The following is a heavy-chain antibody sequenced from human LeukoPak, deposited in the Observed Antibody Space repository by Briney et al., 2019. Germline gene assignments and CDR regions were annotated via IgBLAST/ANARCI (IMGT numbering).Heavy chain of an antibody. Sequence: GGSLTLSCAASGFTFSSYVMSWVRQAPGKGLVWVSVIGSDGRTTSYADSVKGRFTTSRDNSKNTVYLKMDSLRPEDTAVYYCAAYYYDSGTSSRGGFDYWGQGAQVTVSS. CDR1: GFTFSSYV. D-gene: IGHD3-10*01. V-gene: IGHV3-23*01. CDR3: AAYYYDSGTSSRGGFDY. J-gene: IGHJ4*02. CDR2: IGSDGRTT.